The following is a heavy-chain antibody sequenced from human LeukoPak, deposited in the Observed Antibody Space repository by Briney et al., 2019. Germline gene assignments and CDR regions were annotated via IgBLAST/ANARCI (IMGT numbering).Heavy chain of an antibody. CDR2: IYIFSGST. Sequence: SETLSLTCTVSGGSISSGRNYWTWIRQPAGKGLEWIGRIYIFSGSTNYNPSLKSRVTISVDTSKSQFSLKLSSVTAADTAVYYCARARITMIVGDYMDVWGKGTTVTISS. CDR1: GGSISSGRNY. V-gene: IGHV4-61*02. CDR3: ARARITMIVGDYMDV. D-gene: IGHD3-22*01. J-gene: IGHJ6*03.